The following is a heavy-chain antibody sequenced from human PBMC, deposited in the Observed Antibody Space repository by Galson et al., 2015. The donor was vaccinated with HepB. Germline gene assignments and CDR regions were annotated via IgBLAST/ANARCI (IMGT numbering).Heavy chain of an antibody. D-gene: IGHD3-22*01. CDR3: ARDQGYNDGSGYQSRPGY. CDR2: IKRDGRET. CDR1: GFTFSSYW. Sequence: SLRLSCAASGFTFSSYWMIWVRQGPGKGLEWVANIKRDGRETHYADSVKGRFTISRDNTKNTLYLQMDSLRVEDTAVYYCARDQGYNDGSGYQSRPGYWGQGTLVTVSS. J-gene: IGHJ4*02. V-gene: IGHV3-7*03.